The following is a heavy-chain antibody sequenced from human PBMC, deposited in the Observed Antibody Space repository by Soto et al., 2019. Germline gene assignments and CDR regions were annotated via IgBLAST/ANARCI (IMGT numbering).Heavy chain of an antibody. CDR1: GGSISSYY. CDR2: IYTSGST. J-gene: IGHJ6*02. CDR3: ARVRRSSNYYGMDV. V-gene: IGHV4-4*07. Sequence: SETLSLTCTVSGGSISSYYWSWIRPPAGKGLEWIGRIYTSGSTNYNPSLKSRVTMSVDTSKNQFSLKLSSVTAADTAVYYCARVRRSSNYYGMDVWGQGTTVTVSS.